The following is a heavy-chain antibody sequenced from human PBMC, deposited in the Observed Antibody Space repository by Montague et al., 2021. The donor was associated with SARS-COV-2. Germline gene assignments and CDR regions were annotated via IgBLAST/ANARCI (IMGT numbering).Heavy chain of an antibody. J-gene: IGHJ4*02. D-gene: IGHD3-22*01. Sequence: SETLSLTCAVYGGSFSDYYWGWIRQPPGKGLEWIGEINHRGTSKYNTSLKSRVSISLDTSKNQFSLYLSSVTAADTAVYYCARGRQHFNMIVVVMTGGEYYFDYWSQGTLVTVSS. CDR2: INHRGTS. V-gene: IGHV4-34*01. CDR3: ARGRQHFNMIVVVMTGGEYYFDY. CDR1: GGSFSDYY.